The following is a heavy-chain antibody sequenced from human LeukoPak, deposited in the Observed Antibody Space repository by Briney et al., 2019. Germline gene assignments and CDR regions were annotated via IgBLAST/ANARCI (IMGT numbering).Heavy chain of an antibody. D-gene: IGHD3-22*01. V-gene: IGHV3-30*04. CDR3: AKDDYYDSSGYSNYGMDV. J-gene: IGHJ6*02. CDR2: ISYDGSNK. CDR1: GFTFSSYA. Sequence: GGSLRLSCAASGFTFSSYAMHWVRQAPGKGLEWVAVISYDGSNKYYADSVKGRFTISRDNSKNTLYLQMNSLRAEDTAVYYCAKDDYYDSSGYSNYGMDVWGQGTTVTVSS.